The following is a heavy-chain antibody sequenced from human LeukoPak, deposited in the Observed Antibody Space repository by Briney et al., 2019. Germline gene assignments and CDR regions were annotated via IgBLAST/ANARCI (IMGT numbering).Heavy chain of an antibody. J-gene: IGHJ4*02. Sequence: GGSLRLSCAASGFTFSSYAMSWVRQAPGKGLEWVSAISGSGGSTYYADSVKGRFTISRDNSKNTLYLQMTSPRADDTAVYYCAKDINYDIPFDYWGQGTLVTVSS. D-gene: IGHD3-22*01. CDR2: ISGSGGST. CDR3: AKDINYDIPFDY. CDR1: GFTFSSYA. V-gene: IGHV3-23*01.